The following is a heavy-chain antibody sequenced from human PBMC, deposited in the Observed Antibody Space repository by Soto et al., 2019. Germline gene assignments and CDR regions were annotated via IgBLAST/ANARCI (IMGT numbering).Heavy chain of an antibody. Sequence: GASVKVSCKASGYTFTSYGISWVRQAPGQGLEWMGWISAYNGNTNYAQKLQDRVTMTTDTSTSTAYMELRSLRSDDTAVYYCARAVPALYYYDSSGYPLSDYWGQGTLVTVSS. CDR3: ARAVPALYYYDSSGYPLSDY. CDR1: GYTFTSYG. CDR2: ISAYNGNT. D-gene: IGHD3-22*01. J-gene: IGHJ4*02. V-gene: IGHV1-18*01.